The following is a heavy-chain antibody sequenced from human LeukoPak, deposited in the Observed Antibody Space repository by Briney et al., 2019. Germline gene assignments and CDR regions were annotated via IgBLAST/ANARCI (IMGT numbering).Heavy chain of an antibody. CDR3: ARGWGAARPLYFDY. Sequence: SETLSLTCAVYGGSFSGCYWSWIRQPPGKGLEWIGEINHSGSTNYNPSLKSRVTISVDTSKNQFSLKLSSVTAADTAVYYCARGWGAARPLYFDYWGQGTLVTVSS. D-gene: IGHD6-6*01. CDR2: INHSGST. J-gene: IGHJ4*02. CDR1: GGSFSGCY. V-gene: IGHV4-34*01.